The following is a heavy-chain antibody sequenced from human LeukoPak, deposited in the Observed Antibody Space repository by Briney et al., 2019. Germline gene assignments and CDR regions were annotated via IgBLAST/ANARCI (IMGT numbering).Heavy chain of an antibody. CDR2: INTDGSST. CDR3: ARDEGSSSWYGGLDY. V-gene: IGHV3-74*01. CDR1: GFTFSSYW. Sequence: PGGSLRLSCVASGFTFSSYWMHWVRQVPGKGPVWVSHINTDGSSTTYADSVKGRFTISRDNAKNSLYLQMSSLRAEDTAVYYCARDEGSSSWYGGLDYWGQGALVTVSS. J-gene: IGHJ4*02. D-gene: IGHD6-13*01.